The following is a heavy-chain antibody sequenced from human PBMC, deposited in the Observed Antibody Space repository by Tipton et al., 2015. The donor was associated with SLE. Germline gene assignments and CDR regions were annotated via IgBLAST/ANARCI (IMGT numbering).Heavy chain of an antibody. Sequence: TLSLTCSVYDGSFSGYYWTWIRQPPGKGLEWIGEINHSGSTNYNPSLKSRVTISIDTSKNQISLKLRSVTAADTAIYYCAREGGGPDYWGQGALVTVSS. CDR2: INHSGST. J-gene: IGHJ4*02. V-gene: IGHV4-34*01. CDR3: AREGGGPDY. CDR1: DGSFSGYY. D-gene: IGHD1-26*01.